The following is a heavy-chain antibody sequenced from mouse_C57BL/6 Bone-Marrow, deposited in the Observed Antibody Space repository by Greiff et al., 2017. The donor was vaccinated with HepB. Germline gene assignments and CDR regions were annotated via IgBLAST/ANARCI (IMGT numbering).Heavy chain of an antibody. Sequence: VQLQQSGAELARPGASVKLSCKASGYTFTSYGISWVKQRTGQGLEWIGEIYPRSGNTYYNEKFKGKATLTADKSSSTAYMELRSLTSEDSAVYFCARRFHYYGSSHWYFDVWGTGTTVTVSS. D-gene: IGHD1-1*01. CDR1: GYTFTSYG. V-gene: IGHV1-81*01. CDR2: IYPRSGNT. J-gene: IGHJ1*03. CDR3: ARRFHYYGSSHWYFDV.